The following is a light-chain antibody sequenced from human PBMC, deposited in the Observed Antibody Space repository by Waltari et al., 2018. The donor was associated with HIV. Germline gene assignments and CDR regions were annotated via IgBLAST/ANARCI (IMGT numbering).Light chain of an antibody. CDR2: DVT. J-gene: IGLJ2*01. V-gene: IGLV2-11*01. Sequence: QSALTQPRSVSGSPGQSVTIPCTGPSSDVGGYNYVSWYQQRPCKAPTLMIYDVTKRPSGGPDRFSGSKSGNTASLTISGLQAEDEGHYYCGSYAGTYSFLFGGGTNLTVL. CDR1: SSDVGGYNY. CDR3: GSYAGTYSFL.